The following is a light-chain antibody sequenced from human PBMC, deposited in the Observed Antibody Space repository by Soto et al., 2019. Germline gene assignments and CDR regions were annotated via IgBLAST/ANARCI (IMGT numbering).Light chain of an antibody. CDR1: NNDVGAYPY. CDR2: EVT. CDR3: SSFATSGTTVI. J-gene: IGLJ2*01. Sequence: QSVLTQPASVSGSPGQSITISCTGTNNDVGAYPYVSWYQQHPGTAPKFIIYEVTNRPSGISDRFSGSKSGNTASLTISGLQAEDESDYYCSSFATSGTTVIFGGGTKLTVL. V-gene: IGLV2-14*01.